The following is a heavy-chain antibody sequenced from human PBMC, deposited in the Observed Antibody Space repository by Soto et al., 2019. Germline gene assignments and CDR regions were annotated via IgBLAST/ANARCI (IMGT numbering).Heavy chain of an antibody. Sequence: SETLTNTCTVTGGSLSGYDITLIRQPPGKGLEWMGYIYYSGGTNYNPSLQSRVTMSVDTSKNQFSLKLSSVTAADTAVYYCARESPGAGHFDYWGQGTLVTVS. D-gene: IGHD1-26*01. CDR1: GGSLSGYD. CDR2: IYYSGGT. CDR3: ARESPGAGHFDY. V-gene: IGHV4-59*01. J-gene: IGHJ4*02.